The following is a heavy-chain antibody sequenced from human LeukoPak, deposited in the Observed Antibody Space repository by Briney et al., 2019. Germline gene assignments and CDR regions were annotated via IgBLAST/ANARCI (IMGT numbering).Heavy chain of an antibody. J-gene: IGHJ4*02. V-gene: IGHV3-53*01. CDR3: ARRAGAYSHPYDY. CDR2: IYSSVT. D-gene: IGHD4/OR15-4a*01. CDR1: GFTVSSNS. Sequence: GGSLRLSCTVSGFTVSSNSMGWVRQAPGKGLEWVSFIYSSVTHYSDSVKGRFTISRDNSRNTLFLQMNSLRAEDTAVYYCARRAGAYSHPYDYWGQGTLVTVSS.